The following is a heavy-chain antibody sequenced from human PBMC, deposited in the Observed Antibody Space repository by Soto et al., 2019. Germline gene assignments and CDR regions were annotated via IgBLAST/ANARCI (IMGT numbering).Heavy chain of an antibody. V-gene: IGHV2-5*02. Sequence: QITLKESGPTLVKPTQTLTLTCSFSGFSLSTTGVCVGWLRQPPGKALAWLALVYWDDDKRYSPSLKTSLTIIKDTSKNQVVLAMTNMDPVDTATYYCVYREETIRWGYYFDYWGQGTLVTVSS. D-gene: IGHD4-17*01. J-gene: IGHJ4*02. CDR2: VYWDDDK. CDR1: GFSLSTTGVC. CDR3: VYREETIRWGYYFDY.